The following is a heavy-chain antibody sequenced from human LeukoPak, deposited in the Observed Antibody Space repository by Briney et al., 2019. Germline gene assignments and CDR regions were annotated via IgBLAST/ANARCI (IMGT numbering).Heavy chain of an antibody. CDR1: GFTFSSYS. V-gene: IGHV3-21*01. Sequence: GGSLRLSCAASGFTFSSYSMNWVRQAPGKGLEWVSSISCSSSYIYYADSVKGRFTISRDNAKNSLYLQKDSLRAEDTAVYYCARVIVSSDYYGSGSYYDYWGQGTLVTVSS. CDR3: ARVIVSSDYYGSGSYYDY. CDR2: ISCSSSYI. J-gene: IGHJ4*02. D-gene: IGHD3-10*01.